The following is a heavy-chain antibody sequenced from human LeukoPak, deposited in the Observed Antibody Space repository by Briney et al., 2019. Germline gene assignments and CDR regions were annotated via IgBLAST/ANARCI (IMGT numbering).Heavy chain of an antibody. CDR3: AGGYSRLDYFDY. D-gene: IGHD5-18*01. J-gene: IGHJ4*02. V-gene: IGHV3-48*01. Sequence: PGGSLRLSCAASGFTFSSYGMHWVRQAPGKGLEWVSYISSSSSTTYYADSVKGRFTISRDNSKNTLYLQMNSLRAEDTAVYYCAGGYSRLDYFDYWGQGTLVTVSS. CDR1: GFTFSSYG. CDR2: ISSSSSTT.